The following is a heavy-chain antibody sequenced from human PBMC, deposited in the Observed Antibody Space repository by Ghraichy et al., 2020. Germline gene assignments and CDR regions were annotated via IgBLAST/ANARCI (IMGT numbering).Heavy chain of an antibody. CDR2: IIPIFGTA. CDR3: ARVSSYYYDSSGYYPHDY. J-gene: IGHJ4*02. Sequence: SVKVSCKASGGTFSSYAISWVRQAPGQGLEWMGGIIPIFGTANYAQKFQGRVTITADESTSTAYMELSSLRSEDTAVYYCARVSSYYYDSSGYYPHDYWGQGTLVTVSS. V-gene: IGHV1-69*13. D-gene: IGHD3-22*01. CDR1: GGTFSSYA.